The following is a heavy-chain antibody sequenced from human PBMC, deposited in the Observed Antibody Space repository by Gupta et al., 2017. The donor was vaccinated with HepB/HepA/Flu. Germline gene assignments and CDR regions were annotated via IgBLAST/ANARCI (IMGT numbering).Heavy chain of an antibody. CDR1: GDSITSDY. CDR2: TYFNGIT. J-gene: IGHJ5*02. Sequence: QVRLQESGPGLVQASETLSLTCTVSGDSITSDYWSWFRQSPGKALEWIGSTYFNGITNYNPSLRSRVTIAVDTSRTHLSLKLKSVTTADTAVYYCARISTIVGTEGFDPWGQGTLVTVSS. D-gene: IGHD1-26*01. CDR3: ARISTIVGTEGFDP. V-gene: IGHV4-59*01.